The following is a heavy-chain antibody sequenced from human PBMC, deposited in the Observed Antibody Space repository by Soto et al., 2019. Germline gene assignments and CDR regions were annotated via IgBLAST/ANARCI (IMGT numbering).Heavy chain of an antibody. CDR1: GCSLSRGSHH. V-gene: IGHV4-39*01. Sequence: PSETLSLTRTFSGCSLSRGSHHSGWIRQAPGKGLEWIGNTHYSGSAYYNPSLKSRVTISVDTSNSQVSLRLSSVTAADTAIYYCARTANWLDPWGQGTLVTVSS. CDR3: ARTANWLDP. CDR2: THYSGSA. J-gene: IGHJ5*02.